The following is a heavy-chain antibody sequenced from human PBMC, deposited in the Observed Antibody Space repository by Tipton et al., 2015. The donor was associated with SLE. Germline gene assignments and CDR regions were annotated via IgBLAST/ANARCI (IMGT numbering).Heavy chain of an antibody. D-gene: IGHD1-1*01. CDR3: VRGVHWSGIDQ. CDR2: LYHTGTT. Sequence: TLSLTCTVSGDSIDNGYYWGWIRQPPGKGLEWIGSLYHTGTTYYSPSLNSRATISLDTPRNQFSLKLTSVTAADTAVYYCVRGVHWSGIDQWGQGTLVTVSS. CDR1: GDSIDNGYY. V-gene: IGHV4-38-2*02. J-gene: IGHJ4*02.